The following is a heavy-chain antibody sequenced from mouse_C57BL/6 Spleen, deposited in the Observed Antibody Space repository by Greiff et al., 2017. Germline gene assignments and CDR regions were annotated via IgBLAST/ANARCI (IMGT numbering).Heavy chain of an antibody. CDR1: GFSLTSYG. CDR2: IWGVGST. V-gene: IGHV2-6*01. Sequence: VQGVESGPGLVAPSQSLSITCTVSGFSLTSYGVDWVRQSPGKGLEWLGVIWGVGSTNYNSALKSRLSISKDNSKSQVFLKMNSLQTDDTAMYYCASRSSLFYAMDYWGQGTSVTVSS. D-gene: IGHD6-1*01. CDR3: ASRSSLFYAMDY. J-gene: IGHJ4*01.